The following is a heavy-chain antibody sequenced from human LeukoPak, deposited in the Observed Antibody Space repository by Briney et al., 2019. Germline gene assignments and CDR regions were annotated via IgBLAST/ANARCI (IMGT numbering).Heavy chain of an antibody. CDR1: GVSISSSNSY. CDR3: ATHTYYGYSGSRPADAFDI. CDR2: IYYSGST. J-gene: IGHJ3*02. Sequence: SETLSLTCTVSGVSISSSNSYWGWIRQPPGKGLEWIGYIYYSGSTNYNPSLKSRVTISVDTSKNQFSLKLSSVTAADTAVYYCATHTYYGYSGSRPADAFDIWGQGTMVTVSS. V-gene: IGHV4-61*05. D-gene: IGHD5-12*01.